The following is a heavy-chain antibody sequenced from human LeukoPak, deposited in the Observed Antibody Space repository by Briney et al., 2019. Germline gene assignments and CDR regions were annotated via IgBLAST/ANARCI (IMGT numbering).Heavy chain of an antibody. V-gene: IGHV1-2*02. CDR2: INPNSGGT. D-gene: IGHD6-19*01. J-gene: IGHJ6*02. Sequence: ASVKVSCKASGYTFTGYYMHWVRQAPGQGLEWMGWINPNSGGTNYAQKFQGRVTMTRDTSISTAYMELSRLRSDDTAMYYCARRSGSGWSRGVGMDVWGQGTTVTVSS. CDR1: GYTFTGYY. CDR3: ARRSGSGWSRGVGMDV.